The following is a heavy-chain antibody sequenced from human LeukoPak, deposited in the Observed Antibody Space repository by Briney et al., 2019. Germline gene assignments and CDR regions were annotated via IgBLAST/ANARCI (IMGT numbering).Heavy chain of an antibody. D-gene: IGHD6-13*01. J-gene: IGHJ6*03. CDR1: GYTFTSYD. CDR2: MNPNSGNT. V-gene: IGHV1-8*01. Sequence: ASVKVSCKASGYTFTSYDINWVRQAPGQGLEWMGWMNPNSGNTDYAQKFQGRVTMTRNTSISTAYMELSSLRSEDTAVYYCAREGIAAAGTPYYYYMDVWGKGTTVTVSS. CDR3: AREGIAAAGTPYYYYMDV.